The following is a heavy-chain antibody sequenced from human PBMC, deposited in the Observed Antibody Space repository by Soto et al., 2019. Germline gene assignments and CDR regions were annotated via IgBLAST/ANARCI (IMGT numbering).Heavy chain of an antibody. CDR2: MSYDGRNK. CDR3: ARSRGYSNYYYYGMDV. D-gene: IGHD1-1*01. J-gene: IGHJ6*02. V-gene: IGHV3-30*04. CDR1: GFTFNNHA. Sequence: QVQLVESGGGVVQPGRSLRLSCGASGFTFNNHAMHWVRKAPGKGLEWVAVMSYDGRNKYYADSVKGRFTISRDNSKNTLYLQPNSVRADDTAVYYCARSRGYSNYYYYGMDVWGQGTTVTVSS.